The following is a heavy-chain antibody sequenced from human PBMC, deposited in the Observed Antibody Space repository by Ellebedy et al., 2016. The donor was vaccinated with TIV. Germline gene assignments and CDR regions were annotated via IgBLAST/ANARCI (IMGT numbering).Heavy chain of an antibody. CDR3: VRDGAYGDYSPGYYGMDV. V-gene: IGHV3-7*03. Sequence: GGSLRLSCAASGFTFNSYWMSWVRQAPGKGLEWVANINQDGSRIYYVDSVKGRFTISRDNAKNSAYLRMTTLRVEDTAVYHCVRDGAYGDYSPGYYGMDVWGQGTTVTVSS. D-gene: IGHD3-22*01. J-gene: IGHJ6*02. CDR1: GFTFNSYW. CDR2: INQDGSRI.